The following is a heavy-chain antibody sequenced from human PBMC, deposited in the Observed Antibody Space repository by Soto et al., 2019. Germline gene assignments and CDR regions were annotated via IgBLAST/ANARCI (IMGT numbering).Heavy chain of an antibody. J-gene: IGHJ5*02. CDR1: GGSVSSGSYY. CDR3: ATGTYDSSGPFDP. D-gene: IGHD3-22*01. Sequence: QVQLQESGPGLVKPSETLSLTCTGSGGSVSSGSYYWSWIRQPPGKGLEWIGYIYYSGSTNYNPSLKSRVTISVDTSKNQFSLKLSSVTAADTAVYYCATGTYDSSGPFDPWGQGTLVTVSS. V-gene: IGHV4-61*01. CDR2: IYYSGST.